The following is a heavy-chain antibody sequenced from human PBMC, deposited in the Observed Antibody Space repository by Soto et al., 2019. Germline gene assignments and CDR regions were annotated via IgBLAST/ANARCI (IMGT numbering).Heavy chain of an antibody. CDR3: ARRVLRYYHYGMDV. Sequence: QVQLQESGPGLVKPSETLSLSCTVSGDSVSSYYWSWIRQLPGRGLEWIGYIYISGNTNYNPSLKSRVTISRDTSKNQFSLNLKSVTAADTAVYYCARRVLRYYHYGMDVWGQGTTVTVSS. CDR2: IYISGNT. V-gene: IGHV4-59*02. CDR1: GDSVSSYY. J-gene: IGHJ6*02.